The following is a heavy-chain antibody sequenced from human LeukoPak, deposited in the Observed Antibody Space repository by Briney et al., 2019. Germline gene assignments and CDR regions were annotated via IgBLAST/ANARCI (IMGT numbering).Heavy chain of an antibody. CDR1: GFTFSSYG. J-gene: IGHJ4*02. CDR3: AREPIAAAGTFDY. D-gene: IGHD6-13*01. CDR2: IWYDGSNK. V-gene: IGHV3-33*01. Sequence: GGSLRLSCAASGFTFSSYGMHWVRQAPGKGLEWVAVIWYDGSNKYYADSVKGRFTISRDNSKNTLYLQMNSLRAEDTAVYYCAREPIAAAGTFDYWGQGTLVTVSS.